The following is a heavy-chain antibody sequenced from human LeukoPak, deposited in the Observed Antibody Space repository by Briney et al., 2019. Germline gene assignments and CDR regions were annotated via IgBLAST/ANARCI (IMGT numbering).Heavy chain of an antibody. CDR1: GGTFSSYA. CDR3: ARLVGATRGVDY. J-gene: IGHJ4*02. Sequence: SVKVSCKASGGTFSSYAISWVRQAPGQGLGWMGGIIPIFGTANYAQKFQGRVTITTDESTSTAYMELSSLRSEDTAVYYCARLVGATRGVDYWGQGTLVTVSS. V-gene: IGHV1-69*05. D-gene: IGHD1-26*01. CDR2: IIPIFGTA.